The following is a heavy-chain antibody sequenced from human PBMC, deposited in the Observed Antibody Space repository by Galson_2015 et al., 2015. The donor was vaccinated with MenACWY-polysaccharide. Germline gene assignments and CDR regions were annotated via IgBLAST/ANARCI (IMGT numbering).Heavy chain of an antibody. J-gene: IGHJ3*02. CDR1: GSRFSNSG. CDR2: IQYDGSNK. CDR3: AREGSRIVFHAFDT. V-gene: IGHV3-33*01. Sequence: SLRLSCAASGSRFSNSGMHWVRQAPGKGLEWVAVIQYDGSNKVYADSVKGRFTISRGNSKNTVFLEMNTLGVEDTAVYYCAREGSRIVFHAFDTWGQGTMV. D-gene: IGHD2-2*01.